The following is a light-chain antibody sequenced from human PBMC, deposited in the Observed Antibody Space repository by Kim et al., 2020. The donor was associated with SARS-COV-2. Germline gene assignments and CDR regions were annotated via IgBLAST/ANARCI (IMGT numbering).Light chain of an antibody. J-gene: IGKJ3*01. CDR1: QSVSSTY. Sequence: EIVLTQSPGTLSLSPGERATLSCRASQSVSSTYLAWYQQKPGQAPRLLIYGASSRATGIPARFSGSGSGTDYTLTISRLEPEDFAVYYYQQYGSSPFTFGPRT. CDR2: GAS. CDR3: QQYGSSPFT. V-gene: IGKV3-20*01.